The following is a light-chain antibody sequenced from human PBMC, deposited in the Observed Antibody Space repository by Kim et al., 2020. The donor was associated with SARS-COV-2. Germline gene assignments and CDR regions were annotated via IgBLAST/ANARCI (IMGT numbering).Light chain of an antibody. J-gene: IGLJ3*02. Sequence: SYELTQPPSVSVSPGQTASITCSGDKLGDKYTCWYQQRPGQSPVLVIYQDTKRPSGIPERFSGSNSGNTATQTISGTQAIDEADYYCQAWDSRVFGGGTQLTVL. CDR1: KLGDKY. CDR2: QDT. V-gene: IGLV3-1*01. CDR3: QAWDSRV.